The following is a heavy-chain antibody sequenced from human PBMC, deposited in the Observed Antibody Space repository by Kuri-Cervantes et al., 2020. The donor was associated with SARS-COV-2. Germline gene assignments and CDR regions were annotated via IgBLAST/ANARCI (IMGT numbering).Heavy chain of an antibody. J-gene: IGHJ6*02. CDR2: IKSRTDGGTT. CDR3: TTVAGIAAAGTGYYYGMDV. Sequence: GESPKISWAAPGLPFSNAWMNWVRQAPGKGLEWVGRIKSRTDGGTTDYAAPVKGRVTISRDDSKSTLYLQMNSLKTEGTAVYYCTTVAGIAAAGTGYYYGMDVWGQGTTVTVSS. V-gene: IGHV3-15*07. CDR1: GLPFSNAW. D-gene: IGHD6-13*01.